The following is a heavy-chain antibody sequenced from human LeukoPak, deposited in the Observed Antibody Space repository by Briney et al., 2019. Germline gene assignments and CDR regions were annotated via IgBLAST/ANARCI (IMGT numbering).Heavy chain of an antibody. Sequence: PGRSLRLSCAASEFTFSSYAMHWVRQAPGKGLEWVAVISYDGSNKYYADSVKGRFTISRDNSKNALYLQMNSLRAEDTAVYYCATTPIVGATLDYWGQGTLVTVSS. CDR2: ISYDGSNK. V-gene: IGHV3-30-3*01. CDR3: ATTPIVGATLDY. CDR1: EFTFSSYA. D-gene: IGHD1-26*01. J-gene: IGHJ4*02.